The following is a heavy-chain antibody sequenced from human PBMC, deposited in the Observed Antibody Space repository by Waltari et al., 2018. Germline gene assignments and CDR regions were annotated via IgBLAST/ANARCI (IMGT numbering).Heavy chain of an antibody. Sequence: QVQLQESGPGLVKPSETLSLTCTVSGCSISSYYWSWIRQPPGKGLEWIGYIYYSGSTNYNPSLKSRVTISVDTSKNQFSLKLSSVTAADTAVYYCARDLGRSRYYYMDVWGKGTTVTVSS. CDR2: IYYSGST. D-gene: IGHD7-27*01. J-gene: IGHJ6*03. CDR3: ARDLGRSRYYYMDV. V-gene: IGHV4-59*01. CDR1: GCSISSYY.